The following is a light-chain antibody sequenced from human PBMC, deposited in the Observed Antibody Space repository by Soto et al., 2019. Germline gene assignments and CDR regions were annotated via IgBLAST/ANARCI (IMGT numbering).Light chain of an antibody. V-gene: IGKV3-20*01. CDR2: GAS. Sequence: EIVLTQSPGTLSLSPGERVTLSCRASQSVSSSYLAWYQQKPAQAPRLLIYGASNRATGIPDRFSGSGSGTGFTLTISRLEPEDFAVYYCQQYGGSPPYTFGQGTKLEIK. CDR1: QSVSSSY. CDR3: QQYGGSPPYT. J-gene: IGKJ2*01.